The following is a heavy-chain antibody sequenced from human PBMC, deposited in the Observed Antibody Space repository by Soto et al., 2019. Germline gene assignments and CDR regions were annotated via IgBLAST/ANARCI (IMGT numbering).Heavy chain of an antibody. D-gene: IGHD6-19*01. Sequence: GGSLRLSCAASGFTFSDYYMSWIRQAPGKGLEWVSYISSSGSTIYYADSVKGRFTISRDNAKNSLYLQMNSLRAEDTAVYYYARDQGSSGWYFFAFDIWGQGTMVTVSS. CDR2: ISSSGSTI. V-gene: IGHV3-11*01. CDR3: ARDQGSSGWYFFAFDI. J-gene: IGHJ3*02. CDR1: GFTFSDYY.